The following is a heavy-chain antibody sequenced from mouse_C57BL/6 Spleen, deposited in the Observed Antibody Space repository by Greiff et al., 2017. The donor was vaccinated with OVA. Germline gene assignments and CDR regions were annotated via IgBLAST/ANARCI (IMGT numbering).Heavy chain of an antibody. CDR3: ARRVDY. V-gene: IGHV1-82*01. CDR1: GYAFSSSW. Sequence: QVQLQQSGPELVKPGASVKISCKASGYAFSSSWMNWVKQRPGTGLEWIGRIYPGDGDTNYNGKFKGKATLTADKSSSTAYMQLSSLTSEDSAVYFCARRVDYWGQGTTLTVSS. CDR2: IYPGDGDT. J-gene: IGHJ2*01.